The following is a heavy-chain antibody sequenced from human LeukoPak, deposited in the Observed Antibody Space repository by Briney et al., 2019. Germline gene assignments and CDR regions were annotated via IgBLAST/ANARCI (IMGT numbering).Heavy chain of an antibody. J-gene: IGHJ6*03. CDR2: IIPIFGTA. CDR3: ASGARSVVAATQNNYYYYYMDV. Sequence: SVKVSCKASGGTFSSYAISWVRQAPGQGLEWMGGIIPIFGTANYAQKFQGRVTITTDESTRTAYMELNSLRSEDTAVYYCASGARSVVAATQNNYYYYYMDVWGKGTTVTVSS. V-gene: IGHV1-69*05. D-gene: IGHD2-15*01. CDR1: GGTFSSYA.